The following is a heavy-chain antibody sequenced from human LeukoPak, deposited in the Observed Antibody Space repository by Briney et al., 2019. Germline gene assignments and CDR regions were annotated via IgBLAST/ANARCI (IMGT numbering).Heavy chain of an antibody. CDR2: IYYSGST. CDR3: ARHTLVAASSFDY. Sequence: SETLSLTCTVSGGSITGYYWSWIRQPPGKGLEWIGYIYYSGSTNYNPSLKSRVTISVDTSKNQFSLTLSSVTAADTAVYYCARHTLVAASSFDYWGQGTLVTVSS. D-gene: IGHD2-15*01. V-gene: IGHV4-59*08. CDR1: GGSITGYY. J-gene: IGHJ4*02.